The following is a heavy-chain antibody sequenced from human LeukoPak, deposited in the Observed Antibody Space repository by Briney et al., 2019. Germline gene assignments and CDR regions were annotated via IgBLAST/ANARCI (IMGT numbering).Heavy chain of an antibody. D-gene: IGHD2-21*01. CDR1: GGSFSGYY. CDR2: INHSGST. Sequence: NTSETLSLTCAVYGGSFSGYYWSWIRQPPGKGLEWIGEINHSGSTNYNPSLKSRVTISVDTSKNQFSLKLSSVTAADTAVYYCASVGRDGDSPFDYWGQGTLVTVSS. J-gene: IGHJ4*02. V-gene: IGHV4-34*01. CDR3: ASVGRDGDSPFDY.